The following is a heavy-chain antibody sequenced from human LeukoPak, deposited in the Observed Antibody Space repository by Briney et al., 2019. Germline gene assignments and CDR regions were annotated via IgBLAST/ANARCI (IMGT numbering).Heavy chain of an antibody. J-gene: IGHJ4*02. CDR3: ARRGIAAEKLDY. CDR2: INPSGGST. CDR1: GYTFTSNY. V-gene: IGHV1-46*01. Sequence: ASVKVSCKASGYTFTSNYIHWVRQAPGQGLEWMGIINPSGGSTSYAQKFQGRVTMTRDTSTSTVYMELSSLRSEDTAVYYCARRGIAAEKLDYWGQGTLVTVSS. D-gene: IGHD6-13*01.